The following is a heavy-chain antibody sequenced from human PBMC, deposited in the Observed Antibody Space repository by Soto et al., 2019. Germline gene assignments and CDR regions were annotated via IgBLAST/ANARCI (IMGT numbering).Heavy chain of an antibody. V-gene: IGHV4-31*03. CDR3: ARDRSNWAFDY. CDR2: IYYSGST. J-gene: IGHJ4*02. Sequence: QVQLQESGPGLVKPSQTLSLTCTVSGGSISSGGYYWSWIRQYPGKGLEWIGYIYYSGSTYYNPSLKSRVTISVDTSKNQFSLKLSSLTAADTAVYYCARDRSNWAFDYWGQGTLVTVSS. D-gene: IGHD7-27*01. CDR1: GGSISSGGYY.